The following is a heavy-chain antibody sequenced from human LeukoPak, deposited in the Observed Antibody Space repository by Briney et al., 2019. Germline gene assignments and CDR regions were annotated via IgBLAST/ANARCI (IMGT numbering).Heavy chain of an antibody. CDR3: ARDPSNTSGRFQYFDV. CDR2: ISAYNGDT. D-gene: IGHD6-19*01. J-gene: IGHJ2*01. CDR1: GYTFTHHG. V-gene: IGHV1-18*01. Sequence: ASVRVSCKASGYTFTHHGISWVRQAPGQGLEWMAWISAYNGDTIYAQTFQGRLTLTTESSATTAYMELRSVTSDDTAAYYCARDPSNTSGRFQYFDVWGRGSLVTVSS.